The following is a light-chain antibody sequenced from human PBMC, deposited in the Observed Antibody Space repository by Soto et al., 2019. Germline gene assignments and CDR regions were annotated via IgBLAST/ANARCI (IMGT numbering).Light chain of an antibody. CDR2: GAS. V-gene: IGKV3-20*01. Sequence: EIVLTQSPGTLSLSPGERATLSCRASQSVSSSYLAWHQQKPGQAPRLLIYGASSRATGIPDRFSGSGSGTDFTLTISRLEPEDLAVYYCQQYGSSPPITFGQGTRLEIK. CDR1: QSVSSSY. CDR3: QQYGSSPPIT. J-gene: IGKJ5*01.